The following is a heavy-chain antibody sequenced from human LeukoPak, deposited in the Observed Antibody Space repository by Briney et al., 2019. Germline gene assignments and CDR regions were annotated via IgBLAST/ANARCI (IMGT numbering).Heavy chain of an antibody. Sequence: SDTVSLTRSVSCGPNNIYYWRWTRDPPGKAREWSGYLYYSGSTSYNPSLKSRVTISVDTSKDQFSLKLSSVTAAHTAVYYCARVPGPGSWELDYWGQGTLVTVSS. CDR3: ARVPGPGSWELDY. V-gene: IGHV4-59*07. D-gene: IGHD3-10*01. CDR2: LYYSGST. J-gene: IGHJ4*02. CDR1: CGPNNIYY.